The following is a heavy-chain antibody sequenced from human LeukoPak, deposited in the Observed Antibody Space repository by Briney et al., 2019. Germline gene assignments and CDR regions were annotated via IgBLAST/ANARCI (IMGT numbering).Heavy chain of an antibody. D-gene: IGHD1-7*01. CDR1: GGSISSSSYY. Sequence: SETLSLTCTVSGGSISSSSYYWGWIRQPPGKGLEWIGSIYYSGSTYYNPSLKSRVTISVDTSKNQFSLKLSSVTAADTAVYYCARGITGTTELDYWGQGTLVTVSS. CDR3: ARGITGTTELDY. V-gene: IGHV4-39*07. J-gene: IGHJ4*02. CDR2: IYYSGST.